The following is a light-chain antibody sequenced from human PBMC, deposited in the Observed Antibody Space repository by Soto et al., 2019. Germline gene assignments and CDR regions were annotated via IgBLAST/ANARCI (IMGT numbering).Light chain of an antibody. Sequence: DIQVTQSPSSLSASVGDRVTITCHTSQSISSYLNWYQQRPGRAPRLLIHAASGLQSGVPSRFSGSGSGTDFTLTISSLQPEDFATYYCQQSFSVLWTFGQGTKVEIK. CDR2: AAS. CDR1: QSISSY. CDR3: QQSFSVLWT. J-gene: IGKJ1*01. V-gene: IGKV1-39*01.